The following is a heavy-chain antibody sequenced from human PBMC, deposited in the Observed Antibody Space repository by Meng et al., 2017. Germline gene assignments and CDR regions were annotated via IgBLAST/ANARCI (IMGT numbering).Heavy chain of an antibody. CDR3: AREVFGYSSSWYRVPDY. CDR2: INSDGSST. Sequence: GESLKISCVASGFTFSSYWMHWVRQAPGKGLVWVSRINSDGSSTSYADSVKGRFTISRDNAKNTLYLQMNSLRAEDTAVYYCAREVFGYSSSWYRVPDYWGQGTLVTVSS. D-gene: IGHD6-13*01. J-gene: IGHJ4*02. CDR1: GFTFSSYW. V-gene: IGHV3-74*01.